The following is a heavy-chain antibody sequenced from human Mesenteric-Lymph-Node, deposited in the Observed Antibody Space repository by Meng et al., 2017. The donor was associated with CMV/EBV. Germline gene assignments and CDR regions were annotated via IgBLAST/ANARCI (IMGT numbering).Heavy chain of an antibody. J-gene: IGHJ4*02. Sequence: SETLSLTCSVSGGSVSSISYYWNWIRQPPGKALEWIGYIYYSGSTNYNPSLKSRVTISVDTSKNQFSLKLSSVTAADTAVYYCARIAVAGTWVYWGQGTLVTVSS. CDR2: IYYSGST. V-gene: IGHV4-61*01. CDR1: GGSVSSISYY. D-gene: IGHD6-19*01. CDR3: ARIAVAGTWVY.